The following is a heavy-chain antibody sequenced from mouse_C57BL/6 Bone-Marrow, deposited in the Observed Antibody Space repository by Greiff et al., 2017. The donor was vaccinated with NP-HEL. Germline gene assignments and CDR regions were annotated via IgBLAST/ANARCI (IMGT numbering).Heavy chain of an antibody. J-gene: IGHJ3*01. V-gene: IGHV14-3*01. Sequence: EVQRVESVAELVRPGASVKLSCTASGFNIKNTYMHWVKQRPEQGLEWIGRIDPANGNTKYAPKFQGKATITADTSSNTAYLQLSSLTSEDTAIYYCARWPYYYGSSPWFAYWGQGTLVTVSA. CDR2: IDPANGNT. D-gene: IGHD1-1*01. CDR1: GFNIKNTY. CDR3: ARWPYYYGSSPWFAY.